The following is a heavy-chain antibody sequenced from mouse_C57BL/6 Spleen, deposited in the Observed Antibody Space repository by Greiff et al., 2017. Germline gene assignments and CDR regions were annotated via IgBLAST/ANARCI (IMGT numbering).Heavy chain of an antibody. CDR2: IDPNSGGT. CDR3: ARSTTVVAYYFDY. Sequence: VQLQQPGAELVKPGASVKLSCKASGYTFTSYWMHWVKQRPGRGLEWIGRIDPNSGGTKYNEKFKSKATLTVDKPSSTAYMQLSSLTSGDSAVYYCARSTTVVAYYFDYWGQGTTLTVSS. CDR1: GYTFTSYW. J-gene: IGHJ2*01. V-gene: IGHV1-72*01. D-gene: IGHD1-1*01.